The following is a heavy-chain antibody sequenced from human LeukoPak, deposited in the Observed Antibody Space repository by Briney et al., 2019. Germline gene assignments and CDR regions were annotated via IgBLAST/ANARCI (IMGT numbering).Heavy chain of an antibody. CDR1: GGSISGYY. CDR2: IYTSGST. D-gene: IGHD2-15*01. V-gene: IGHV4-4*07. Sequence: SETLSLTCTVSGGSISGYYWSWIRQPAGKGLEWMGRIYTSGSTNYNPSLKSRVTMSVDTSKNQFSLKLSSVTAADTAVYYCARRLGYCSGGSCYPFDYWGQGTLVTVSS. CDR3: ARRLGYCSGGSCYPFDY. J-gene: IGHJ4*02.